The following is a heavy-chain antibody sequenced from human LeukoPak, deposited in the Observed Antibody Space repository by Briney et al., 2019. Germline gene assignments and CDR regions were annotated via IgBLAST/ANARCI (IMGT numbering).Heavy chain of an antibody. CDR1: GFTFSGYS. CDR3: ARVAPDYYDPGGY. V-gene: IGHV3-21*01. CDR2: ISTSSVYI. D-gene: IGHD3-22*01. Sequence: GGSLRLSCAASGFTFSGYSMNWVRQAPGKGLEWVSSISTSSVYIYYADSVKGRFTISRDNARNSLYLQMNSLRAEDAAAYYCARVAPDYYDPGGYWGQGTLVTVSS. J-gene: IGHJ4*02.